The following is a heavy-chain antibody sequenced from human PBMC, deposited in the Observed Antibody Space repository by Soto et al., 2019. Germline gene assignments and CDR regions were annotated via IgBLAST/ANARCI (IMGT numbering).Heavy chain of an antibody. J-gene: IGHJ4*02. CDR2: VYYSGGT. V-gene: IGHV4-59*01. D-gene: IGHD6-6*01. CDR1: GGSISSYY. CDR3: ARGVLVEGTSSPDMFDY. Sequence: SETLALTCTVSGGSISSYYWSWIRQPPGKGLEWIGYVYYSGGTNYNPSLKGRVTILLDAPKNQFSLKLSSVIAADTAVYYCARGVLVEGTSSPDMFDYWGQGTQVTVSS.